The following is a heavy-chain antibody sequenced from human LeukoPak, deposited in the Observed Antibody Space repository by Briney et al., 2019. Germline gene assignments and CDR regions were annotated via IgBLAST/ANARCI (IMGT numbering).Heavy chain of an antibody. D-gene: IGHD1-14*01. CDR1: GGSSSSSSYY. CDR3: ARVVTTSED. Sequence: SETLSLTGTVSGGSSSSSSYYWGWIRQPPGKGLEWIGSIYYSGSTYYNPSLKSRVTISVDTSKNQFSLKLSSVTAADTAVYYCARVVTTSEDWGQGTLVTVSS. CDR2: IYYSGST. J-gene: IGHJ4*02. V-gene: IGHV4-39*01.